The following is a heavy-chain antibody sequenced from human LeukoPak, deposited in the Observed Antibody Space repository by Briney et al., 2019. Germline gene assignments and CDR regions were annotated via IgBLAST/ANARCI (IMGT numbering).Heavy chain of an antibody. V-gene: IGHV3-23*01. Sequence: GGSLRLSCAVSGFTFSSYAMNWVCQAPGKALEWVSALSGSGDSTYYADSVKGRFTISRDNSRNTLYLQMNTLRAADTAIYYCAKDQEGFPRTIDYWGQGTLVTVSS. CDR2: LSGSGDST. CDR3: AKDQEGFPRTIDY. J-gene: IGHJ4*02. CDR1: GFTFSSYA.